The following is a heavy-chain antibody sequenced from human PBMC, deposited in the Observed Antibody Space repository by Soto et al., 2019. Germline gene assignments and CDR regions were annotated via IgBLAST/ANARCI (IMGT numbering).Heavy chain of an antibody. D-gene: IGHD3-16*02. CDR1: GFAFNSHS. Sequence: QMQLLESGGGVVQPVKALRLSCAASGFAFNSHSMHWVRQAPGKGLEWLALMTSDGSSKFYADSVKGRCTISRDNSKNTLYVEMNSLRSEDTAVYYCARDRVIRYTCYELDLWGQGTLVTVSS. CDR3: ARDRVIRYTCYELDL. CDR2: MTSDGSSK. J-gene: IGHJ5*02. V-gene: IGHV3-30-3*01.